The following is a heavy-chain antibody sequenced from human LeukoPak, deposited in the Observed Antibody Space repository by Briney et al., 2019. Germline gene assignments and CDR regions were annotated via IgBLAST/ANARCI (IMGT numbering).Heavy chain of an antibody. CDR3: ARATVTTICPTAHDS. CDR2: ISSSGGTT. D-gene: IGHD4-11*01. J-gene: IGHJ4*02. Sequence: GGSLRLSCAASGFTFSSHAMTWVRQAPGKGLEWVSAISSSGGTTYYADSVKGRFTISRDNSKNTLYLQMNSLRAEDTAVYYCARATVTTICPTAHDSWGQGTLVTVSS. CDR1: GFTFSSHA. V-gene: IGHV3-23*01.